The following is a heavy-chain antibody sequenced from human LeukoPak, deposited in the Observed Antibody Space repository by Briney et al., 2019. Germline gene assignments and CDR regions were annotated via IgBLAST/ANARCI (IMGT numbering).Heavy chain of an antibody. J-gene: IGHJ4*02. V-gene: IGHV3-30*03. CDR3: AQRRDCFDY. Sequence: GGSLRLSCAASGFTFSSYGMHWVRQAPGKGLEWVAVISYDGSNKYYADSVKGRFTISRDNSKNTLYLQMNSLRAEDTAVYYCAQRRDCFDYWGQGTLVTVSS. CDR1: GFTFSSYG. CDR2: ISYDGSNK. D-gene: IGHD2-2*01.